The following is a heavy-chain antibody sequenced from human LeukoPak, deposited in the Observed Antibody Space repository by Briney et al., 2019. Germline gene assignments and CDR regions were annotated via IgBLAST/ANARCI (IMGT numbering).Heavy chain of an antibody. Sequence: GGSLRLSCATFGFTFSSYEMNWVRQAPGKGLEWVSYISTTGSSIYYADSVKGRFTISRDNVKNLLYLQMNSLRAEDTAVYYCARVQRGIAVALDYWGQGTLATVSS. D-gene: IGHD6-19*01. CDR1: GFTFSSYE. CDR2: ISTTGSSI. V-gene: IGHV3-48*03. CDR3: ARVQRGIAVALDY. J-gene: IGHJ4*02.